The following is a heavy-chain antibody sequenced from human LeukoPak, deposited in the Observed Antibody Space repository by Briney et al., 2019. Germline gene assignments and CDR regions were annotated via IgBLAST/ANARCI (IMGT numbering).Heavy chain of an antibody. Sequence: PGGSLRLSCAASGFTFSSYGMHWVRQALGKGLEWVAVIWYDGSNKYYADSVKGRFTISRDNSKNTLYLQMNSLRAEDTAVYYCAKANPMVTSYWGQGTLVTVSS. CDR3: AKANPMVTSY. J-gene: IGHJ4*02. CDR1: GFTFSSYG. CDR2: IWYDGSNK. V-gene: IGHV3-33*06. D-gene: IGHD5-18*01.